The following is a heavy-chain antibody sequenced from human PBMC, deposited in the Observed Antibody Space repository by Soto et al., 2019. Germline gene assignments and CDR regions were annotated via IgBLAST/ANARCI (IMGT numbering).Heavy chain of an antibody. Sequence: XGSLRLSCAASGGTFSSYGMRWVRQAPGKGLEWVAVILYDGSNKYYADSVKGRFTISRDNSKNTLYLQMNSLRAEDTAVYYCARGIGYCSSTSCYKGLGYYYGMDFWRQGTTVTVSS. V-gene: IGHV3-33*01. CDR3: ARGIGYCSSTSCYKGLGYYYGMDF. J-gene: IGHJ6*02. D-gene: IGHD2-2*02. CDR2: ILYDGSNK. CDR1: GGTFSSYG.